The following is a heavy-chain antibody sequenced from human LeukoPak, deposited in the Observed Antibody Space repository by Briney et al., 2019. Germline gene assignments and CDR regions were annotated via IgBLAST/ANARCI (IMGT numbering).Heavy chain of an antibody. Sequence: PGGSLRLSCAASGLTFSSYAMNWVRQAPGKGLEWVSAISGSGGSTYYADSVKGRFTISRDNSKNTLYLQMNSLRAEDTAVYYCAKTGRLRWPQNWFDPWGQGTLVTVSS. CDR1: GLTFSSYA. CDR3: AKTGRLRWPQNWFDP. J-gene: IGHJ5*02. V-gene: IGHV3-23*01. CDR2: ISGSGGST. D-gene: IGHD4-23*01.